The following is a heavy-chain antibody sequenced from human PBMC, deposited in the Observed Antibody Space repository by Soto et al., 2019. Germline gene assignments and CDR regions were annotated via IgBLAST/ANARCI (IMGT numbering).Heavy chain of an antibody. V-gene: IGHV1-46*01. Sequence: QVQLMQSGAEVKKPGASVKVSCKASGDTFTEYYIHWVRQAPGQGLEWMGTVNPSGGHTTYAQHFLGRVTMTRDTATSQLYMELNSLTSEDTAVYYCARGGQVVVVTAALDYWGQGTLVTVSS. D-gene: IGHD2-21*02. CDR1: GDTFTEYY. CDR2: VNPSGGHT. CDR3: ARGGQVVVVTAALDY. J-gene: IGHJ4*02.